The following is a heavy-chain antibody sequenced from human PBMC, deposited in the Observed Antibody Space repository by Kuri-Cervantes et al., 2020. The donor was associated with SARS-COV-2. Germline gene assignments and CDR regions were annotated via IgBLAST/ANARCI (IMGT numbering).Heavy chain of an antibody. CDR2: IYYSGST. CDR3: AKDFLSTIFGVVKTNGMDV. CDR1: GGPISSYY. J-gene: IGHJ6*02. D-gene: IGHD3-3*01. V-gene: IGHV4-59*01. Sequence: SEIRSLTFTVPGGPISSYYWSWIRQPPGKGLEWIGYIYYSGSTNYNPSLKSRVTISVDTSRNQFSLKLSSVTAADTAVYYCAKDFLSTIFGVVKTNGMDVWGQGTTVTVSS.